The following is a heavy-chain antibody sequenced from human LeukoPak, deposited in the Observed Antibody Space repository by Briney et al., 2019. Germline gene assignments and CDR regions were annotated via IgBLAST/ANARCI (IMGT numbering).Heavy chain of an antibody. V-gene: IGHV4-39*07. CDR2: IYISGTT. CDR3: ARDDVPYRGTYTPFDV. J-gene: IGHJ4*02. D-gene: IGHD3-10*02. CDR1: GGSISSSSYY. Sequence: KPSETLSLTCTVSGGSISSSSYYWGWIRQPPGKGLEWIGRIYISGTTKHNPSLKSRVTMSVDTSKNQFSLRLTSVTAADTAVYFCARDDVPYRGTYTPFDVWGQGTLVTVSS.